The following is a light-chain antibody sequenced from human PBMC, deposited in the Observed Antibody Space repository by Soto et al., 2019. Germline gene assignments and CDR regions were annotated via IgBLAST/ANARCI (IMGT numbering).Light chain of an antibody. Sequence: VLTQPPSVSVSPGQTATITCSGDKLGDKYTCWYQQKPGQSPVLVIYQDTKRPSGIPERFSGSNSGNTATLTISGTQAMDEADYYCQAWHSTTGVFGTGTKLTVL. CDR3: QAWHSTTGV. CDR2: QDT. J-gene: IGLJ1*01. CDR1: KLGDKY. V-gene: IGLV3-1*01.